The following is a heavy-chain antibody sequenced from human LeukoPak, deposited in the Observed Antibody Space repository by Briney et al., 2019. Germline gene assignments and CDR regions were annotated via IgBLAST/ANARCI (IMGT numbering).Heavy chain of an antibody. CDR1: GYTFTSYD. CDR2: MNPNGGNT. V-gene: IGHV1-8*01. D-gene: IGHD1-26*01. J-gene: IGHJ4*02. CDR3: ARDRMGATRVDY. Sequence: ASVKVSCKASGYTFTSYDINWVRQATGQGLEWMGWMNPNGGNTGYAQKFQGRVTMTRNTSISTAYMELSSLRSEDTAVYYCARDRMGATRVDYWGQGTLVTVSS.